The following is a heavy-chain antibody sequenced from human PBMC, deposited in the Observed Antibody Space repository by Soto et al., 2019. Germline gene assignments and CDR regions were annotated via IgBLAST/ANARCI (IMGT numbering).Heavy chain of an antibody. D-gene: IGHD6-19*01. Sequence: SETLSLTCTVSGGSISSSSYYWGWIRQPPGKGLEWIGSIYYSGSTYYNPSLKSRVTISVDTSKNQFSLKLSSVTAADTAVYYCARHSSGFYYYYYMDVWGKGTTVTVSS. CDR2: IYYSGST. CDR1: GGSISSSSYY. J-gene: IGHJ6*03. V-gene: IGHV4-39*01. CDR3: ARHSSGFYYYYYMDV.